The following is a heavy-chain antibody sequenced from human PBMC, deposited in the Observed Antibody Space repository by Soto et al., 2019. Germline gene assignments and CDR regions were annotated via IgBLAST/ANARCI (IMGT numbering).Heavy chain of an antibody. D-gene: IGHD3-22*01. CDR3: ARAYFYDSSDYFFLRY. J-gene: IGHJ4*02. V-gene: IGHV4-59*01. CDR2: MYYRGKS. Sequence: SETLSLTCSVSGGSISSSYWSWVRQPPGKGLEWIGYMYYRGKSNYNPSLKSRVSISVDTSNNQFSLRLTSVTAADTAVYYCARAYFYDSSDYFFLRYWGQGILVTVS. CDR1: GGSISSSY.